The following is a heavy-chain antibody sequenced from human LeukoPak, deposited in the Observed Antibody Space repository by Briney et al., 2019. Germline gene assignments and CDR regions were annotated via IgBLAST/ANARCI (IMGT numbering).Heavy chain of an antibody. CDR3: ARVSSAAALDY. D-gene: IGHD6-13*01. J-gene: IGHJ4*02. CDR1: GGSFSGYY. CDR2: INHSGST. Sequence: SETLSLTCAVYGGSFSGYYWSWIRQPPGKGLEWIGEINHSGSTNYNPSLKSRVTISVDTSKNQFSLKLSSVTAADTAVYYCARVSSAAALDYWGQGTLVTVSS. V-gene: IGHV4-34*01.